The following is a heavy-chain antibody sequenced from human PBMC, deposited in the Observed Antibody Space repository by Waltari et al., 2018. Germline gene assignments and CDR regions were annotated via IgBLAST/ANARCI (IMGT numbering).Heavy chain of an antibody. CDR1: GYTFTDYY. J-gene: IGHJ3*02. Sequence: QVQLVQSGAEVKKPGASVRVSCTASGYTFTDYYMHCVRQPPGQGLEWMGWINPNSGGTNYAQKFQGRVTMTRDTSISTAYMELSRLRSDDTAVYYCARDRLGNAFDIWGQGTMVTVSS. CDR3: ARDRLGNAFDI. CDR2: INPNSGGT. V-gene: IGHV1-2*02. D-gene: IGHD7-27*01.